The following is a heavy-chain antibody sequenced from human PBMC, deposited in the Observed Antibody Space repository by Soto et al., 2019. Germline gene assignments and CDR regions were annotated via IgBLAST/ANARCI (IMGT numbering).Heavy chain of an antibody. V-gene: IGHV1-69*01. CDR3: ARVTSMVRGVIDNWFDP. J-gene: IGHJ5*02. Sequence: QVPLVQSGAEVKKPGSSVTVSCKASGGTFSSYAIHWVRQAPGQGLEWMGGIIPMYGPAKYAQRFQGRVTITADESTTTVYMELTILTSQDTAFYYCARVTSMVRGVIDNWFDPWGHGTLVNVSS. CDR2: IIPMYGPA. D-gene: IGHD3-10*01. CDR1: GGTFSSYA.